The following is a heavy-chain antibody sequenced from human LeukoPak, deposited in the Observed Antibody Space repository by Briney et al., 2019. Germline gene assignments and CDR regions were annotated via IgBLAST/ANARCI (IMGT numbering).Heavy chain of an antibody. Sequence: SETLSLTCAVYGGSFSGYYWSWIRQPPGKGLEWIGEINHSGSTNYNPSLKSRVTISVDTSKNQFSLKLSSVTAAATAVYSGARGLFNFKSIVVVPAAIRFDYWGQGTLVTVSS. CDR2: INHSGST. V-gene: IGHV4-34*01. J-gene: IGHJ4*02. CDR3: ARGLFNFKSIVVVPAAIRFDY. D-gene: IGHD2-2*01. CDR1: GGSFSGYY.